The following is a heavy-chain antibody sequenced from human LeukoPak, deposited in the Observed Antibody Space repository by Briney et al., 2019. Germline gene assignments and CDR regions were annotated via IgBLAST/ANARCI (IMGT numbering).Heavy chain of an antibody. CDR2: INHSGST. J-gene: IGHJ2*01. CDR3: ARGLARPSTVYWYFDL. Sequence: SETLSPTCAVYGGSFSGYYWSWIRQPPGKGLEWIGEINHSGSTNYNPSLKSRVTISVDTSKNQFSLKLSSVTAADTAVYYCARGLARPSTVYWYFDLWGRGTLVTVSS. V-gene: IGHV4-34*01. CDR1: GGSFSGYY. D-gene: IGHD4-17*01.